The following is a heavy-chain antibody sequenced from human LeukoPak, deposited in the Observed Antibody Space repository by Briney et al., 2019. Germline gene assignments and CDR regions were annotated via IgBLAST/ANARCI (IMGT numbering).Heavy chain of an antibody. D-gene: IGHD6-25*01. Sequence: GGSLRLSCAASGFTFSSYAMSWVRQAPGKGLEWVSAISGSGGSTYYADSVKGRFTISRDNSKNTLYLQMNSLRAENTAAYYWEKEYSRAGGGGGYSRDVGEKGTTVTVPS. J-gene: IGHJ6*03. CDR2: ISGSGGST. CDR3: EKEYSRAGGGGGYSRDV. CDR1: GFTFSSYA. V-gene: IGHV3-23*01.